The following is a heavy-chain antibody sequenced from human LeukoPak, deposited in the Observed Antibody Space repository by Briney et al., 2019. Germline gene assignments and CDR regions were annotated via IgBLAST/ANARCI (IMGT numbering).Heavy chain of an antibody. CDR1: GFTFSSYW. J-gene: IGHJ3*02. CDR2: IKQDGSEK. CDR3: ARDESGDNDAFDI. V-gene: IGHV3-7*01. Sequence: GGSLRLSCAASGFTFSSYWMSWVHQAPGKGLEWVANIKQDGSEKYYVDSVKGRFTISRDNAKNSLYLQMNSLRAEDTAVYYCARDESGDNDAFDIWGQGTMVTVSS. D-gene: IGHD2-21*01.